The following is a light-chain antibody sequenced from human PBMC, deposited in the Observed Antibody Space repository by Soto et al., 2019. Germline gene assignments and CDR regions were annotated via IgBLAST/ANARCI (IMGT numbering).Light chain of an antibody. CDR1: QGINTF. CDR3: QQLNSYPIT. V-gene: IGKV1-9*01. CDR2: AAS. Sequence: IQLTQSPSSLSASVGERVTITCRASQGINTFLAWYQQKAGKAPKLLIYAASTLQSGVPSRFSGSGSGTDFTLTISSLQSEDFATYYCQQLNSYPITFGQGTKVDIK. J-gene: IGKJ1*01.